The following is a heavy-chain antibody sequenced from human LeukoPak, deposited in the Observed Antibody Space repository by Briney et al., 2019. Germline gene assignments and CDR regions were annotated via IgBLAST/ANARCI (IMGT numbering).Heavy chain of an antibody. Sequence: PGRSLRLSCAASGFTFSSYSLNWVRQAPGKGLEWVSSISSSSSYIYYADSVKGRFTISRDNAKKSLYLQMNSLRAEDTAVYYCARDSSAGGAFDYWGQGTLVTVSS. V-gene: IGHV3-21*01. CDR3: ARDSSAGGAFDY. CDR1: GFTFSSYS. CDR2: ISSSSSYI. D-gene: IGHD6-19*01. J-gene: IGHJ4*02.